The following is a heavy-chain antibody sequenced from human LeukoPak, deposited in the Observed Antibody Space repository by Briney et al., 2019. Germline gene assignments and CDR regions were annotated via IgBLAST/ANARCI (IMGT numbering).Heavy chain of an antibody. CDR2: INSDGSST. J-gene: IGHJ4*02. D-gene: IGHD2-2*02. Sequence: GGSLRLSCAASRFTFSSYWMYWVRQVPGKGLVWVSRINSDGSSTNYADSVKGRFTISRDNAKNTLYLQMNSLRAEDTAVYYCAREYTVPDYFDSWGQGALVTVSS. V-gene: IGHV3-74*01. CDR3: AREYTVPDYFDS. CDR1: RFTFSSYW.